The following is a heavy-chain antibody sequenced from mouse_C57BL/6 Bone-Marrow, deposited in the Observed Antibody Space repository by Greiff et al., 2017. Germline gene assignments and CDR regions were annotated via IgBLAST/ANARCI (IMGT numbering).Heavy chain of an antibody. CDR1: GYTFTSYW. CDR2: IYPSDSET. Sequence: QVQLQQPGAELVRPGSSVKLSCKASGYTFTSYWMDWVKQRPGQGLEWIGNIYPSDSETHYNQKFKDKATLTVDKSSSTAYMQLSSLTSEDSAVDYCARYWGNYGDYYAMDYWGQGTSVTVSS. J-gene: IGHJ4*01. V-gene: IGHV1-61*01. CDR3: ARYWGNYGDYYAMDY. D-gene: IGHD2-1*01.